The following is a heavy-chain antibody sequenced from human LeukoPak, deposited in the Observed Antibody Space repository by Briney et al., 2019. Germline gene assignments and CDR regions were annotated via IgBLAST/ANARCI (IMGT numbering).Heavy chain of an antibody. CDR2: IYYSGST. J-gene: IGHJ6*03. CDR3: ARAPLSGYDGHFMDV. V-gene: IGHV4-59*01. CDR1: GGSISSYY. D-gene: IGHD5-12*01. Sequence: PSETLSLTCTVSGGSISSYYWSWIRQPPGKGLEWIGYIYYSGSTNYNPSLKSRVTISVDTSKNQFSLKLSSVTAADTAVYYCARAPLSGYDGHFMDVWGKGTTVTISS.